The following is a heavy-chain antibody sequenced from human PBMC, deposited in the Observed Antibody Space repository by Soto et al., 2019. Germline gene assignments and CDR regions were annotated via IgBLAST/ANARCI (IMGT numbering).Heavy chain of an antibody. CDR2: IIPIFGTA. CDR3: ARNEEWELLHYYYGMDV. V-gene: IGHV1-69*13. CDR1: GGTFGSYA. J-gene: IGHJ6*02. D-gene: IGHD1-26*01. Sequence: ASVKVSCKASGGTFGSYAISWVRQAPGQGLEWMGGIIPIFGTANYAQKFQGRVTITADESTSTAYMELSSLRSEDTAVYYCARNEEWELLHYYYGMDVWGQGTTVTVSS.